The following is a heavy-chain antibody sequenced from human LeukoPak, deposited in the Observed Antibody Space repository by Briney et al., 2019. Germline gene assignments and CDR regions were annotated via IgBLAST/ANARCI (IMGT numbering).Heavy chain of an antibody. D-gene: IGHD3-22*01. Sequence: PGGSLRLSCAAPGLTFSRHWMHWVRQAPGKGLVWASRINSEGRRTNYADSVKGRFSISRDNAKNMLYLQMNSLRVDDTAVYYCAREYDSSGSYSRQSDAFDIWGQGTMVTVSS. CDR2: INSEGRRT. CDR1: GLTFSRHW. V-gene: IGHV3-74*01. CDR3: AREYDSSGSYSRQSDAFDI. J-gene: IGHJ3*02.